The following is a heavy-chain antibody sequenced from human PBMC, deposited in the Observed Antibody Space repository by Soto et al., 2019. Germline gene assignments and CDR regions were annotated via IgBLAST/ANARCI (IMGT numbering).Heavy chain of an antibody. V-gene: IGHV1-2*04. CDR2: INPNSGTT. CDR1: GYTFTDYY. CDR3: ARVPRGVYYGMDV. J-gene: IGHJ6*02. Sequence: QVQLVQSGAEVKKPGASVKVSCKASGYTFTDYYMHWLPQAPGQRLEWMGWINPNSGTTNYAQKFQGWVTMTRDTSITTVYMEVSRLRSDDTAVYYCARVPRGVYYGMDVWGQGTTVTVSS. D-gene: IGHD3-10*01.